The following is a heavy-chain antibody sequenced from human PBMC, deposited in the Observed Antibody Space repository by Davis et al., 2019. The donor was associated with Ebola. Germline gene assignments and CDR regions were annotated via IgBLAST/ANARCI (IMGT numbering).Heavy chain of an antibody. V-gene: IGHV4-59*08. J-gene: IGHJ2*01. Sequence: SETLSLTCTVSGGSTSAYYWSWIRQPPGKGLEWIGYIYYSGSTNYNPSLKSRVTISVDTSKNQFSLKLSSVTAADTAVYYCARHRELYWYFDLWGRGTLVTVSS. CDR3: ARHRELYWYFDL. CDR2: IYYSGST. CDR1: GGSTSAYY. D-gene: IGHD5-24*01.